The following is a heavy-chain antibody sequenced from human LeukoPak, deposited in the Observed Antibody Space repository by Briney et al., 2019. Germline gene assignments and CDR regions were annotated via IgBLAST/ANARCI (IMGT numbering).Heavy chain of an antibody. D-gene: IGHD2-15*01. CDR2: INSGNNYV. Sequence: GGSLRLSCAASGFTFNNYNMNWVRQAPGEGLEWVSSINSGNNYVYYADSVKGRFTISRDNAKKSLYLQMNSLRAEDTAVYYCARGGGGNPYYFDYWGQGTLVTVSS. CDR3: ARGGGGNPYYFDY. CDR1: GFTFNNYN. V-gene: IGHV3-21*01. J-gene: IGHJ4*02.